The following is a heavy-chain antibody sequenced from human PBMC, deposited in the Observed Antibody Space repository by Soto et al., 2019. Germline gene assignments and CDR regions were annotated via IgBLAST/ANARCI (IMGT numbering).Heavy chain of an antibody. CDR1: GFTFSSYA. V-gene: IGHV3-23*01. Sequence: GGSLRLSCAASGFTFSSYAMSWVRQAPGKGLEWVSAISGSGGSTYYADSVKGRFTISRDNSKNTLYLQMNSLRAEDTAVYYCAKGPRYGDYDPVGYFDLWGRGTLVTVSS. CDR2: ISGSGGST. D-gene: IGHD4-17*01. J-gene: IGHJ2*01. CDR3: AKGPRYGDYDPVGYFDL.